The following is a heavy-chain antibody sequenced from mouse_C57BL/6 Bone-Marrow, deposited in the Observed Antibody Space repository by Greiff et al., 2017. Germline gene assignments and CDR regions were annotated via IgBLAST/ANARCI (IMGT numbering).Heavy chain of an antibody. V-gene: IGHV1-69*01. CDR1: GYTFTSYW. J-gene: IGHJ4*01. Sequence: VQLQQPGAELVMPGASVKLSCKASGYTFTSYWMHWVKQRPGQGLEWIGEIDPSDSYTNYNQKFKGKSTLTVDKSSSTAYMQLSSLTSEDSAVYDCARTFITTVVAGGYYAMDYWGQGTSVTVSS. D-gene: IGHD1-1*01. CDR3: ARTFITTVVAGGYYAMDY. CDR2: IDPSDSYT.